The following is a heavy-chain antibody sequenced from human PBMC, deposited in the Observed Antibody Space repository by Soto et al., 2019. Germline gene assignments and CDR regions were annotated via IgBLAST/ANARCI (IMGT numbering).Heavy chain of an antibody. CDR3: ATWHEREHAYDV. D-gene: IGHD1-1*01. J-gene: IGHJ3*01. CDR2: LYDVDGS. Sequence: DVQLVESGGGLMQPGESLRLYCAASGLTVSGKKYVAWVRQAPGKGLEWVSALYDVDGSFYADYVKGRFTTSSDSSKTTVYLQMNGLRPDDTAVYYCATWHEREHAYDVWGQGTTVTVSS. V-gene: IGHV3-53*01. CDR1: GLTVSGKKY.